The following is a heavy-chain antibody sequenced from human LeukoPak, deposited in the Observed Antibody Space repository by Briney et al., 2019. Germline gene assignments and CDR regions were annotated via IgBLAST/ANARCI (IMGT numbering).Heavy chain of an antibody. CDR1: GYTFTSYG. CDR2: ISAYNGNT. Sequence: ASVKVSCKASGYTFTSYGISWVRQAPGQGLEWMGWISAYNGNTNYAQKLQGGVTMTTDTSTSTAYMELRSLRSDDTAVYYCARVRPIMGATGPDLNWFDPWGQGTLVTVSS. V-gene: IGHV1-18*01. J-gene: IGHJ5*02. CDR3: ARVRPIMGATGPDLNWFDP. D-gene: IGHD1-26*01.